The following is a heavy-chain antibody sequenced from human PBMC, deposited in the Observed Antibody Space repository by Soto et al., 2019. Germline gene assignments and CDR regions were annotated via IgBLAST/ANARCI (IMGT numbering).Heavy chain of an antibody. D-gene: IGHD2-2*01. CDR3: ARWENIVVVPAEFGRYYYYGMDV. CDR1: GYTFTSYG. V-gene: IGHV1-18*01. CDR2: ISAYNGNT. Sequence: QVQLVQSGAEVKKPGASVKVSCKASGYTFTSYGISWVRQAPGQGLEWMGWISAYNGNTNYAQKLQGRVTMTTDTSTSTGYMELRSLRSDDTAVYYCARWENIVVVPAEFGRYYYYGMDVWGQGTTVTVSS. J-gene: IGHJ6*02.